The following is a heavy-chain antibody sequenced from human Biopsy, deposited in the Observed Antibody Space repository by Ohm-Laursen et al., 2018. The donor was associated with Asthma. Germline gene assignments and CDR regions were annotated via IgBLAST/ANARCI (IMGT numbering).Heavy chain of an antibody. CDR2: IMTVFGTT. J-gene: IGHJ6*02. CDR1: GGTFSNFA. CDR3: ARCQVGYSSGWSLLLKKIYYSGMDV. V-gene: IGHV1-69*13. D-gene: IGHD6-19*01. Sequence: SVKVSCKAPGGTFSNFAISWVRRAPGQGREWLGGIMTVFGTTNYAQKFQGRVTITADESTSTAYMEVTSLRSEDTAIYYCARCQVGYSSGWSLLLKKIYYSGMDVWGQGTAVTVSS.